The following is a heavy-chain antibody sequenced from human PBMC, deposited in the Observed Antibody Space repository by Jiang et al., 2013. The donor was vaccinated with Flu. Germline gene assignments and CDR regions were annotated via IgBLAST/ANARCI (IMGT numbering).Heavy chain of an antibody. CDR2: IKQDGSEQ. J-gene: IGHJ4*02. V-gene: IGHV3-7*03. CDR3: ARELGSRLDQ. D-gene: IGHD7-27*01. CDR1: GFRFSSHW. Sequence: QLLESGEAWSRPGGSLRLSCAVSGFRFSSHWMSWVRQAPGKGLEWVANIKQDGSEQYYVDSVKGRFTISRDNAKNSLDLQMNSLRAEDTAVYYCARELGSRLDQWGQGTLVTVSS.